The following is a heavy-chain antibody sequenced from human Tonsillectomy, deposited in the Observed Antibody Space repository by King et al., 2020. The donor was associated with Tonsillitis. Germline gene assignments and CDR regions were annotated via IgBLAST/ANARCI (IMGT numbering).Heavy chain of an antibody. CDR1: GYTFSSYG. D-gene: IGHD3-10*01. V-gene: IGHV1-18*04. CDR3: ARLNGDLLYRFDP. Sequence: QLVQSGAEVKKPGASVKVSCKASGYTFSSYGISWVRQAPGQGLEWMGWISGYNGNKNYPQKLQGRVTMTTDTTTSTAYMELRSLRSDDTAVYYCARLNGDLLYRFDPWGQGTLVTVSS. CDR2: ISGYNGNK. J-gene: IGHJ5*02.